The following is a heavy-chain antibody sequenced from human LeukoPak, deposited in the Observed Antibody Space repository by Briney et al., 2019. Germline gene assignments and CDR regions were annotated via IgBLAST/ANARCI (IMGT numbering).Heavy chain of an antibody. D-gene: IGHD3-3*01. J-gene: IGHJ3*02. CDR2: IWYDGSNK. CDR3: AKSRVGVNFSAFDI. CDR1: GFTFSSYG. V-gene: IGHV3-33*06. Sequence: GGSLRLSCAASGFTFSSYGMHWVRQAPGKGLEWVAVIWYDGSNKYYADSAKGRFTISRDNSKNTLYLQMNSLRAEDTAVYYCAKSRVGVNFSAFDIWGQGTMVTVSS.